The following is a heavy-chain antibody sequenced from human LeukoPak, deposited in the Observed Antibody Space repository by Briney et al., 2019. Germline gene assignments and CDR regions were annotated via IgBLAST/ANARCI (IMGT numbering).Heavy chain of an antibody. CDR3: VKDIAGGRSGGTDDAFDI. Sequence: GGSLRLSCATSGFTFSSYGMHWVRQAPGKGLEWVTFIYYDGSQKYYADSVKGRFTISKDNSKNTLYLQMNSLRPEDTAVYYCVKDIAGGRSGGTDDAFDIWGQGTMVTVSS. V-gene: IGHV3-30*02. J-gene: IGHJ3*02. CDR1: GFTFSSYG. CDR2: IYYDGSQK. D-gene: IGHD2-15*01.